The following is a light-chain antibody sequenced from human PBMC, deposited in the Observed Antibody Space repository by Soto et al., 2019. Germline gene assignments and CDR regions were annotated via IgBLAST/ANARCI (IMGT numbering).Light chain of an antibody. CDR1: SGDIGGYDY. Sequence: QSALTQPPSASGSPGQSVTISCTGTSGDIGGYDYVSWYQQHPGKAPKLMIYEVTKRPLGVPDRFSGSKSGNTASLTVSGLQAEDEADYYCSSYAGSNTPYVLGTATKPTV. CDR3: SSYAGSNTPYV. CDR2: EVT. V-gene: IGLV2-8*01. J-gene: IGLJ1*01.